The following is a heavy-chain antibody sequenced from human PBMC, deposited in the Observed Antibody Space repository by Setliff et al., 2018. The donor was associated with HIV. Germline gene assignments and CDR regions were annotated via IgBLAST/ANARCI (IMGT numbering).Heavy chain of an antibody. Sequence: ETLSLTCTVSGYSISSRYYWGWIRQPPGKGLEWIGSVYHTGSTYYNPSLKSRVTMSADTSKNQFSLRLSSVTAADTAVYYCASTRIRLIRGAVISNLRTPYFDYWGPGSLVTVSS. CDR2: VYHTGST. J-gene: IGHJ4*02. D-gene: IGHD3-10*01. CDR1: GYSISSRYY. CDR3: ASTRIRLIRGAVISNLRTPYFDY. V-gene: IGHV4-38-2*02.